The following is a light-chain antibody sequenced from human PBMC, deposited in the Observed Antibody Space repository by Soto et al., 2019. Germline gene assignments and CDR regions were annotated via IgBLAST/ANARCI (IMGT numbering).Light chain of an antibody. V-gene: IGKV1-39*01. CDR2: AAS. CDR1: QSFDNY. J-gene: IGKJ1*01. CDR3: QQTYSNRWT. Sequence: IQMTQSPSSLSASVGDRVTITCRASQSFDNYLNWYQQKPGKAPKLLIYAASTLQSGVPSRFSASGSGTDFTLTISSLQPEDFATYYCQQTYSNRWTFGQGTKVDI.